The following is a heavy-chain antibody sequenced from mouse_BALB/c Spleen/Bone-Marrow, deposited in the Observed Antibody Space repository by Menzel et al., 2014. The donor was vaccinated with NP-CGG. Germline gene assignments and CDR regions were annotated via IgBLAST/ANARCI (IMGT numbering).Heavy chain of an antibody. CDR1: GYTFTSYT. V-gene: IGHV1-4*01. J-gene: IGHJ3*01. D-gene: IGHD2-1*01. CDR2: INPSSGYT. Sequence: VKLQESGAELARPGASVKMSCKASGYTFTSYTMHWVKQRPGRGLEWIGYINPSSGYTNYNQKFKDKATLTADKSSSTAYMQLSSLTSEDSAVYYSARESYGNWFAYWGQGTLVTVSA. CDR3: ARESYGNWFAY.